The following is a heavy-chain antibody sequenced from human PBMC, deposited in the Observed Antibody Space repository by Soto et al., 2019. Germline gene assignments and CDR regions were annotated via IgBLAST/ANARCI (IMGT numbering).Heavy chain of an antibody. J-gene: IGHJ4*02. CDR2: VSWNGSRK. CDR1: GFTCSNSD. D-gene: IGHD3-10*01. CDR3: ATDSRSATLYYFDY. V-gene: IGHV3-35*01. Sequence: PGRSLRLSCASSGFTCSNSDMNWVHQAPGKGLECVSGVSWNGSRKHYADSVKGRFIISRDNSRNTLYLQTNSLRAEDTAVYYCATDSRSATLYYFDYLGLGNLVTVSS.